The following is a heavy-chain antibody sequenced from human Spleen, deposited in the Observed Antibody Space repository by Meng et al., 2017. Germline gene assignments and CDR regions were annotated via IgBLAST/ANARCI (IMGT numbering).Heavy chain of an antibody. D-gene: IGHD1-1*01. CDR2: IYYTEST. Sequence: QGKRQESGPGLVRPSETLSLTCTVSGGSVSGTSYYWSWIRQPPGRGLEWIGYIYYTESTDYNPSLKSRVTISVDTSKNQFSLKLTSMTAADTAVYYCAAYDPPTFDYWGQGTLVTVSS. J-gene: IGHJ4*02. CDR1: GGSVSGTSYY. V-gene: IGHV4-61*01. CDR3: AAYDPPTFDY.